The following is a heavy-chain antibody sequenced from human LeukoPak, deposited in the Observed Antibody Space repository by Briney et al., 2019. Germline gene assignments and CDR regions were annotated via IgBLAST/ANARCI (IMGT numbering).Heavy chain of an antibody. CDR2: ISYDGSNK. CDR3: ARANGTIVVALYGMDV. Sequence: GGSLRLSCAASGFTFSSYAMHWVRQAPGKGLEWVAVISYDGSNKYYADSVKGRFTISRDNSKNTLYLQMNSLRAEDTAVYYCARANGTIVVALYGMDVWGKGTTVTVSS. CDR1: GFTFSSYA. V-gene: IGHV3-30*04. J-gene: IGHJ6*04. D-gene: IGHD2-2*01.